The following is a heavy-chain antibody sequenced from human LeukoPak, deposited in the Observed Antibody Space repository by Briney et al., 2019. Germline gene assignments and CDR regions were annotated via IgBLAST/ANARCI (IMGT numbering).Heavy chain of an antibody. V-gene: IGHV3-53*01. CDR1: GFTVSSNY. Sequence: PGGSLRISCAASGFTVSSNYMSWVRQAPGKGLECVSIIYSGGSTFYADSVKGRFTISRDNSKNTLYLQMNSLRAEDTAVYYCARGYLEGVDYWGQGTLVTVSS. CDR2: IYSGGST. CDR3: ARGYLEGVDY. J-gene: IGHJ4*02. D-gene: IGHD3-10*01.